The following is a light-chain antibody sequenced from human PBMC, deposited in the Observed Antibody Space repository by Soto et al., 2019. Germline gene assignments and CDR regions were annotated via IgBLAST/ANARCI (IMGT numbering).Light chain of an antibody. CDR2: DAS. CDR3: QQYNDWPPIT. J-gene: IGKJ5*01. Sequence: PGERVTLSCRASQSVGSYLAWYQQKPGQTPRLLIYDASNRATGIPARFSGSGSGTEFTLTITSLQSEDFALYYCQQYNDWPPITFGQGTRLEIK. CDR1: QSVGSY. V-gene: IGKV3D-15*01.